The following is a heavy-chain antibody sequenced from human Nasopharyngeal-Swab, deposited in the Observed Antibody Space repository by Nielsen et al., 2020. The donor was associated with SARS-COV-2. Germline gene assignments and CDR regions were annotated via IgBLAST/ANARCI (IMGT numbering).Heavy chain of an antibody. Sequence: WIRQPPGKGLEWVAVIWYDGSNKYYADSVKGRFTISRDNSKNTLYLQMNSLRVEDTAVYYCARVPGDTAMASDYWGQGTLVTVSS. CDR3: ARVPGDTAMASDY. D-gene: IGHD5-18*01. CDR2: IWYDGSNK. J-gene: IGHJ4*02. V-gene: IGHV3-33*01.